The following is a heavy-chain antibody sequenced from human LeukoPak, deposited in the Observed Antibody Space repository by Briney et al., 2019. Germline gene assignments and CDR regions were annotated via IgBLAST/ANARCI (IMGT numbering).Heavy chain of an antibody. Sequence: SETLSLTCTVSGGSISSGDYYWSWIRQPPGTGLEWIGYIYYSGSTYYNPSLKSRVTISVDTSKNQFSLKLSSVTAADTAVYYCARDPSGSSATMDVWGKGTTVTVSS. CDR3: ARDPSGSSATMDV. V-gene: IGHV4-30-4*08. J-gene: IGHJ6*04. CDR1: GGSISSGDYY. CDR2: IYYSGST. D-gene: IGHD1-26*01.